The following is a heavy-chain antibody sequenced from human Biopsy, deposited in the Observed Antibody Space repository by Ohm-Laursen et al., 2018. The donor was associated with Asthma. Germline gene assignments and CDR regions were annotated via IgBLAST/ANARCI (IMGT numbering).Heavy chain of an antibody. J-gene: IGHJ4*02. CDR1: GGTFSNFA. D-gene: IGHD4-17*01. Sequence: GSSVKVSCKAPGGTFSNFAISWVRQTPGQGLEWMGGHDHEEGGTVNARRFQGRVTMTEDTSTDTAYMELGSLSSDDTAVYYCASDFPKDYVRYNFQFWGQGTLVTVSS. CDR2: HDHEEGGT. CDR3: ASDFPKDYVRYNFQF. V-gene: IGHV1-24*01.